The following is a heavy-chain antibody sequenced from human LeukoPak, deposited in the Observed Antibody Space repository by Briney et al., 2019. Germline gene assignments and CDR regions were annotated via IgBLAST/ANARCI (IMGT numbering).Heavy chain of an antibody. CDR2: INSDGSTT. CDR3: AKDFRSSGYSYGYDY. J-gene: IGHJ4*02. D-gene: IGHD5-18*01. V-gene: IGHV3-74*01. CDR1: GFTFSSYW. Sequence: GGSLSLSCAASGFTFSSYWMHWVRQAPGKGLVWFLRINSDGSTTSYADSVKGRFTISRDNSKNTLYLQMNSLRAEDTAVYYCAKDFRSSGYSYGYDYWGQGTLVTVSS.